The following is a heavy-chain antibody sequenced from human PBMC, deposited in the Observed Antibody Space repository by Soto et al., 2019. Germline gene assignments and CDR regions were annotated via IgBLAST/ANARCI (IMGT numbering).Heavy chain of an antibody. Sequence: ASVKVSCKASGYTFANYGIHWVRQAPGQRLEWMGWINAGDGGTKYSENFQDRVTITRDTSASTVYLGLSSLSSEDTASYYCARTGHSGSHDFWGQGTLVTISS. CDR2: INAGDGGT. J-gene: IGHJ4*02. CDR3: ARTGHSGSHDF. V-gene: IGHV1-3*01. D-gene: IGHD1-26*01. CDR1: GYTFANYG.